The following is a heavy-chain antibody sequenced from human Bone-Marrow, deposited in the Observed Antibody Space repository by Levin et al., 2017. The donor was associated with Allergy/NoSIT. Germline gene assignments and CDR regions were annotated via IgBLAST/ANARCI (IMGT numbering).Heavy chain of an antibody. Sequence: PGGSLRLSCAASGFTFRTYAMGWVRQAPGKGLEWVSGICGSGSCTFYADSVRGRFAISRDNSQNTLYLHMNSLRDEDTAFYYCVKYGPGSYLGDHWGQATLVTVSS. D-gene: IGHD3-10*01. CDR3: VKYGPGSYLGDH. V-gene: IGHV3-23*01. J-gene: IGHJ4*02. CDR2: ICGSGSCT. CDR1: GFTFRTYA.